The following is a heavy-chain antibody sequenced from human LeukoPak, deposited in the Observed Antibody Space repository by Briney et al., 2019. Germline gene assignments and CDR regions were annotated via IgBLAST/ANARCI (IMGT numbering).Heavy chain of an antibody. CDR2: IIPIFGTA. V-gene: IGHV1-69*05. CDR3: ARGPFGLWRYYYYMDV. D-gene: IGHD3-3*01. Sequence: GASVKVSCKASGGTFSSYAISWVRQAPGQGLEWMGGIIPIFGTANYAQKFQGRVTITTDESTSTAYMELSSLRSEDTAVYYCARGPFGLWRYYYYMDVWGKGTTVTVSS. J-gene: IGHJ6*03. CDR1: GGTFSSYA.